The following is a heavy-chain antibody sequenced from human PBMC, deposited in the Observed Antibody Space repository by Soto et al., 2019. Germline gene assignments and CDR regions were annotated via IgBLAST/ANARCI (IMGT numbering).Heavy chain of an antibody. Sequence: GGSLRLSCAASGFTFDDYTMHWVRQAPGKGLEWVSLISWDGGSTYYADSVKGRFTISRDNSKNSLYLQMNSLRTEDTALYYCAKDVSSSYYFDYWGQGTLVTVS. V-gene: IGHV3-43*01. CDR1: GFTFDDYT. J-gene: IGHJ4*02. CDR3: AKDVSSSYYFDY. CDR2: ISWDGGST. D-gene: IGHD6-6*01.